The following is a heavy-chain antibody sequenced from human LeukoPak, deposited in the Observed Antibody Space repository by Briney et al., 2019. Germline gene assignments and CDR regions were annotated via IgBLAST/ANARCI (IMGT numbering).Heavy chain of an antibody. Sequence: SETLSLPCTVSGGSIRSYYWSWIRQPPGKGLEWIGYINYSGSTKYNPSLKSRVTISVDKSKNQFSLKVNSVTAADTAVYYCARASPYDNWSGYWFDPWGQGTLVTVSS. CDR2: INYSGST. V-gene: IGHV4-59*01. CDR1: GGSIRSYY. D-gene: IGHD3-3*01. CDR3: ARASPYDNWSGYWFDP. J-gene: IGHJ5*02.